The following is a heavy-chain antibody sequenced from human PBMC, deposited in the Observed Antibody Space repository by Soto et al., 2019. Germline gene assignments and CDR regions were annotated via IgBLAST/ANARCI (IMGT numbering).Heavy chain of an antibody. Sequence: QVQLVQSGAEVKKPGSSVKVSCKASGGTFNTFAISWVRQAPGQGFEWLGGIIPIFRTPDSAQKFQCRVTIIADESASTAYMELSSLRSEDTAVYYCARDKERQRLGGNYYYAMDIWGQGTTVTVSS. CDR1: GGTFNTFA. CDR2: IIPIFRTP. J-gene: IGHJ6*02. CDR3: ARDKERQRLGGNYYYAMDI. D-gene: IGHD5-12*01. V-gene: IGHV1-69*12.